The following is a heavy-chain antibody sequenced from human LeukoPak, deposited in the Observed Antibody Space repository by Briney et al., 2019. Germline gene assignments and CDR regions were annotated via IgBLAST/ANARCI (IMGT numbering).Heavy chain of an antibody. V-gene: IGHV3-7*01. D-gene: IGHD2-21*01. CDR1: GFTFSSYS. CDR3: TKDERVFHHYYYMDV. J-gene: IGHJ6*03. Sequence: GGSLRLSCAASGFTFSSYSMNWVRQGPEKGLQWVASINRDGSDKHPVDSVKGRFTISRDNAKNSVYLQMNSLRGEDTAVYYCTKDERVFHHYYYMDVWGKGTTVTVSS. CDR2: INRDGSDK.